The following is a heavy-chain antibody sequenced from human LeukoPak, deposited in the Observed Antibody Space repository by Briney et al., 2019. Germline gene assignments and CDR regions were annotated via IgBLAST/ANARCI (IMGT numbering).Heavy chain of an antibody. CDR1: GGSFSGYY. Sequence: PSETLPLTCAVYGGSFSGYYWSWIRQPPGKGLEWIGEINHSGNTNYNPSLKSRVTISVDTSKNQFSLKLSSVTAADTAVYYCASRPLYSSWTNWGQGTLVTVSS. J-gene: IGHJ4*02. D-gene: IGHD6-13*01. CDR2: INHSGNT. V-gene: IGHV4-34*01. CDR3: ASRPLYSSWTN.